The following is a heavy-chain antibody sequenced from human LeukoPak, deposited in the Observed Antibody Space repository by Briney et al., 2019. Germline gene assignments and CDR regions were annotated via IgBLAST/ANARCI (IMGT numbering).Heavy chain of an antibody. CDR2: ISAYNGNT. CDR3: AREGGSSLSSYYFDY. V-gene: IGHV1-18*01. CDR1: GYTFTTYG. J-gene: IGHJ4*02. D-gene: IGHD1-26*01. Sequence: GASVKVSCKASGYTFTTYGISWVRQAPGQGLEWMGWISAYNGNTNYAQKLQGRVTMTTDTSTSTAYMELRSLRAEDTAVYYCAREGGSSLSSYYFDYWGQGTLVTVSS.